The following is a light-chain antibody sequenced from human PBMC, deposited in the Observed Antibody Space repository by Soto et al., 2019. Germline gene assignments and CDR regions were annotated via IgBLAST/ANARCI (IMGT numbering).Light chain of an antibody. Sequence: QSVLTQPPSVSGAPGQRVTISCTGSGSNIGAGYDVHWYQLLPGTAPKLLIYANTNRRSGVPDRFSGSKSGTSASLAITGLRSEDEADYYGQSYDSSLSFSEVIFGGGTELTVL. V-gene: IGLV1-40*01. CDR1: GSNIGAGYD. J-gene: IGLJ2*01. CDR3: QSYDSSLSFSEVI. CDR2: ANT.